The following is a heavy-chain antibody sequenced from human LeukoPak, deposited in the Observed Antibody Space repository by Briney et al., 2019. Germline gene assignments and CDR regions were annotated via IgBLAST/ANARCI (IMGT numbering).Heavy chain of an antibody. CDR1: GGSISSSSYY. Sequence: SETLSLTCTVSGGSISSSSYYWGWIRLPPGKGLEWIGSIYYSGSTYYNPSLKSRVTISVDTSKNQFSLKLSSVTAADTAVYYCASRGGVVVPVPFQHWGQGTLVTVSS. J-gene: IGHJ1*01. CDR2: IYYSGST. V-gene: IGHV4-39*01. D-gene: IGHD2-2*01. CDR3: ASRGGVVVPVPFQH.